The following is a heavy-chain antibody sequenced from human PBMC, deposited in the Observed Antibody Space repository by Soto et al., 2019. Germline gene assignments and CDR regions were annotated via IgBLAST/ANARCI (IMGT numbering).Heavy chain of an antibody. CDR1: GGTFSSYA. CDR2: IIPIFGTA. V-gene: IGHV1-69*13. J-gene: IGHJ5*02. D-gene: IGHD6-13*01. CDR3: ARDHRIAAAGIWWFDP. Sequence: ASVKVSCKASGGTFSSYAISWVRQAPGQGLEWMGGIIPIFGTANYAQKFQGRVTITADESTSTAYTELSSLRSEDTAVYYCARDHRIAAAGIWWFDPWGQGTLVTVSS.